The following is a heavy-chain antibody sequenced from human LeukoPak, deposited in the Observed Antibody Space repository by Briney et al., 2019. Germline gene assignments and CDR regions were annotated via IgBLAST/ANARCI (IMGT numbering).Heavy chain of an antibody. D-gene: IGHD2-21*01. CDR3: ARPNCGGDCYKVYFQH. V-gene: IGHV5-51*01. CDR2: IFPGDSDT. Sequence: GESLKISCKGSGYNFTKFWLGWVRQMPGEGLEWMGIIFPGDSDTRYSPSFEGQVTISADKSLSTAYLQWTSLKVSDTAMYYCARPNCGGDCYKVYFQHWGQGTLVTVSS. CDR1: GYNFTKFW. J-gene: IGHJ1*01.